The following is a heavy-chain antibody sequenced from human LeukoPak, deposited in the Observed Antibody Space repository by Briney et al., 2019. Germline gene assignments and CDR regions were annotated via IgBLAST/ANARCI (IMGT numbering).Heavy chain of an antibody. CDR2: MNPNSGKT. V-gene: IGHV1-8*01. Sequence: VRVSCTXSGYTFTSYDINGVRQAPGQGREWMGWMNPNSGKTGYTQKFQGRVTITRNTSISTAYIELSSLRSDDTAVYYCARDSPEGYNIAVSCTDFQHWGQGTLVTVSS. CDR1: GYTFTSYD. D-gene: IGHD6-19*01. J-gene: IGHJ1*01. CDR3: ARDSPEGYNIAVSCTDFQH.